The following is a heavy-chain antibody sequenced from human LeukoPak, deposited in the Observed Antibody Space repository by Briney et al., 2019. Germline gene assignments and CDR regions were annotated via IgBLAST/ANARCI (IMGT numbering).Heavy chain of an antibody. J-gene: IGHJ4*02. CDR1: GFTFSSYG. Sequence: GGSLRLSCAASGFTFSSYGMHWVRQAPGKGLEWVAFIRYDGSNKYYADSVKGRFTISRDNSKNTLYLQMNSLRAEDTAVYYCARDWGFGDLFRAYFGFWGQGTLVTVSS. CDR3: ARDWGFGDLFRAYFGF. D-gene: IGHD3-10*01. CDR2: IRYDGSNK. V-gene: IGHV3-30*02.